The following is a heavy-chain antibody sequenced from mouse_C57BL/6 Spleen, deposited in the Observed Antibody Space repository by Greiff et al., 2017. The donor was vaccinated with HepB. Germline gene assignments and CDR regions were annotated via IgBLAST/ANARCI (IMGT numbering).Heavy chain of an antibody. CDR3: ARDFRDYAMDY. D-gene: IGHD3-2*02. Sequence: QVQLQQPGAELVRPGTSVKLSCKASGYTFTSYWMHWVKQRPGQGLEWIGVIDPSDSYTNYNQKFKGKATLTVDTSSSTAYMQLSSLTSEDSAVYYCARDFRDYAMDYWGQGTSVTVSS. J-gene: IGHJ4*01. CDR2: IDPSDSYT. V-gene: IGHV1-59*01. CDR1: GYTFTSYW.